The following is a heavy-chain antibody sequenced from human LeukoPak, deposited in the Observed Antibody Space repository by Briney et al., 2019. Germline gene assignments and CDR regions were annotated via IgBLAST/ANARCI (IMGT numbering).Heavy chain of an antibody. J-gene: IGHJ4*02. V-gene: IGHV1-24*01. CDR1: GYTLTELS. CDR2: FDPEDGET. CDR3: ASQYDFWSGYYFDY. D-gene: IGHD3-3*01. Sequence: ASVKVSCKVSGYTLTELSMHWVRQAPGKGLEWMGGFDPEDGETIYAQKFQGRVTITADKSTSTAYMELSSLRSEDTAVYYCASQYDFWSGYYFDYWGQGTLVTVSS.